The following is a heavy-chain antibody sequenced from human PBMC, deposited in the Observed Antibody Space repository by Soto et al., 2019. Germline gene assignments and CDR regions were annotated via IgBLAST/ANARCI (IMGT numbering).Heavy chain of an antibody. CDR1: GFTFDDYA. J-gene: IGHJ4*02. D-gene: IGHD4-4*01. V-gene: IGHV3-9*01. CDR3: AKDPNPTVNAFDY. CDR2: ISWNSGSI. Sequence: VQLVESGGGLVQPGRSLRLSCAASGFTFDDYAMHWVRQAPGKGLEWVSGISWNSGSIGYADSVKGRFTISRDNAKNSLYLQMNSLRAEDTALYYCAKDPNPTVNAFDYWGQGTLVTVSS.